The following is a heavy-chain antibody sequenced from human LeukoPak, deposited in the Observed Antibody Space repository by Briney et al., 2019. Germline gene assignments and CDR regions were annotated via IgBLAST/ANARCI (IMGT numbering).Heavy chain of an antibody. CDR3: ARGKSDSSGYPDY. J-gene: IGHJ4*02. CDR2: MNPNSGNT. CDR1: GYTFTSYD. Sequence: ASVNVSCTASGYTFTSYDINWVRQATGQGLEWMGWMNPNSGNTGYAQKFQGRVTITRNTSISTAYMELSSLRSEDTAVYYCARGKSDSSGYPDYWGQGTLVTVSS. V-gene: IGHV1-8*03. D-gene: IGHD3-22*01.